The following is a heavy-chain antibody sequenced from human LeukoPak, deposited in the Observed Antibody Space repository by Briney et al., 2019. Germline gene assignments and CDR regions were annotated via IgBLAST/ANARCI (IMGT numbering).Heavy chain of an antibody. V-gene: IGHV3-33*01. CDR3: ARDWYSSSPFDY. CDR1: GFTFSSSG. CDR2: IWSDGSEK. J-gene: IGHJ4*02. Sequence: GGSLRLSCAASGFTFSSSGMNWVRQAPGKGLEWVAVIWSDGSEKRYADSVKGRFTISRDNSKNTLYLQMNSLRAEDTAVYYCARDWYSSSPFDYWGQGTLVTVSS. D-gene: IGHD6-6*01.